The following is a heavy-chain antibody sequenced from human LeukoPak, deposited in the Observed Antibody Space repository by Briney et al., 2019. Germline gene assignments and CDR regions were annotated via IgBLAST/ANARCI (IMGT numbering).Heavy chain of an antibody. CDR2: IYYSGST. V-gene: IGHV4-59*01. D-gene: IGHD6-25*01. CDR1: GGSISSWY. CDR3: GRDSRAAAPDY. J-gene: IGHJ4*02. Sequence: SETLPLTCTVSGGSISSWYWSWIRQPPGKGLEWIGYIYYSGSTNYNPSLKSRVTISLDTSKKQFSLKLRSVTAADTAVYYCGRDSRAAAPDYWGQGTLVTVSS.